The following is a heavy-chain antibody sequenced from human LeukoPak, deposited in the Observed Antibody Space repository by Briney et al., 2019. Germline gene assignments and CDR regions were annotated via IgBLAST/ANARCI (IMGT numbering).Heavy chain of an antibody. J-gene: IGHJ6*03. CDR1: GFTFSTYA. D-gene: IGHD6-6*01. CDR3: ARDQAARQGYYYYMDV. V-gene: IGHV3-30*04. Sequence: PGGSLRLSCAASGFTFSTYAMHWVRQAPGKGLEWVAVISYDGSNKYYADSVKGRFTISRDNAKNSLYLQMNSLRAEDTAVYYCARDQAARQGYYYYMDVWGKGTTVTVSS. CDR2: ISYDGSNK.